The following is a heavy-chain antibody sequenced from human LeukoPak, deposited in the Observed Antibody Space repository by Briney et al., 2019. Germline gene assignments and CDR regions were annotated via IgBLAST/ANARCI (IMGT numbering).Heavy chain of an antibody. V-gene: IGHV4-59*01. J-gene: IGHJ4*02. Sequence: SETLSLTCAVYGGSFSGYYWSWIRQPPGKGLEWFGYVSDSGTTNHNPSLKSRVTISVDTSKIQFSLKLSSVTAADTAVYYCARGTLYSGWSYYFDYWGQGSQVTVSS. D-gene: IGHD6-19*01. CDR2: VSDSGTT. CDR3: ARGTLYSGWSYYFDY. CDR1: GGSFSGYY.